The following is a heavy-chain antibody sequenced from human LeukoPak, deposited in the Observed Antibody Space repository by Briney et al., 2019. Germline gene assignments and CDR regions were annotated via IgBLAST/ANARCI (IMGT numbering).Heavy chain of an antibody. CDR2: ISGYNGNK. D-gene: IGHD5-12*01. V-gene: IGHV1-18*01. Sequence: ASVKVSCKASGYTFSNYGISWVRQAPGQGLEWMGWISGYNGNKKYVQKLQGRVTMTTDTSTSTAYMEVRSLRSDDTAVYYCARDRSGYEGGDYWGQGTLVTVSS. CDR3: ARDRSGYEGGDY. CDR1: GYTFSNYG. J-gene: IGHJ4*02.